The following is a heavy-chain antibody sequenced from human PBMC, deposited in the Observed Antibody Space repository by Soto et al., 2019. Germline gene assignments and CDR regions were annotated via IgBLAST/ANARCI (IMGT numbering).Heavy chain of an antibody. D-gene: IGHD6-25*01. CDR3: VKEIAAAQ. Sequence: EVQLVESGGALVQPGGSLRLTCATSGFTFSNYWMTWVRQAPGKGLEWVAHINKDGSQKSFVDSVKGRFTISRDNAKSSLYLQMNSLRAEDTAIYDCVKEIAAAQWGQGTLVTVSS. CDR2: INKDGSQK. V-gene: IGHV3-7*01. J-gene: IGHJ4*02. CDR1: GFTFSNYW.